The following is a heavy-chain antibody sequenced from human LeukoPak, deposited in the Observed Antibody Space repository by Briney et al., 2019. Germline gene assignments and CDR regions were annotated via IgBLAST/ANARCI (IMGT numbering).Heavy chain of an antibody. CDR1: GFIFSDYW. Sequence: PGGSLRLSCVASGFIFSDYWMSWVRQAPGKGLEWVANIKRDGSETYYLDSVKGRFTLSRDNAKNSLSLQMNSLRAEDTAVYYGASDSLPDYWGQGTLVTFSS. V-gene: IGHV3-7*03. CDR3: ASDSLPDY. CDR2: IKRDGSET. J-gene: IGHJ4*02.